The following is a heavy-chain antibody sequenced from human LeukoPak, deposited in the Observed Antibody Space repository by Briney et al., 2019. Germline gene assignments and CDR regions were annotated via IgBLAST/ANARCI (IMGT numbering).Heavy chain of an antibody. D-gene: IGHD6-13*01. V-gene: IGHV3-30*18. J-gene: IGHJ4*02. CDR3: AKARIAAAPN. CDR2: KSYDGSNK. CDR1: GFTFSSYG. Sequence: PGGSLRLSCAASGFTFSSYGMHWVRQAPGKGLEWVAVKSYDGSNKYYADSVKGRFTISRDNSKNTLYLQMNSLRAEDTAVYYCAKARIAAAPNWGQGTLVTVSS.